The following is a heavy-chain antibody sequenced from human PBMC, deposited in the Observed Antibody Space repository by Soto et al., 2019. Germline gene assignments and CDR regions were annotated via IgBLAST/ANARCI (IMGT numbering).Heavy chain of an antibody. V-gene: IGHV3-23*01. J-gene: IGHJ3*02. D-gene: IGHD3-22*01. CDR3: AKDRTITMIVVPHAFDI. CDR1: GFTSSSYA. Sequence: GGSLRLSCASSGFTSSSYAMSWVRQAPEKGLEWVSGISGSGGSTYYADSVKGRFTISRDNSKNTLYLQMNSLRAEDTAVYYCAKDRTITMIVVPHAFDIWGRGTMVTVSS. CDR2: ISGSGGST.